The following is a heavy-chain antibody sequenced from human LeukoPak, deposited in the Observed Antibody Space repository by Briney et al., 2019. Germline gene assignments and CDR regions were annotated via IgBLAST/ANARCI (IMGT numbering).Heavy chain of an antibody. CDR1: GGSFSGYY. CDR3: ARVDFWSGYSTFINWFDP. CDR2: INHSGST. D-gene: IGHD3-3*01. Sequence: KTSETLSLTCAVYGGSFSGYYWSWIRQPPGKGLEWIGEINHSGSTNYNPSLKSRVTISVDTSKNQFSLKLSSVTAADTAVYYCARVDFWSGYSTFINWFDPWGQGTLVTVS. J-gene: IGHJ5*02. V-gene: IGHV4-34*01.